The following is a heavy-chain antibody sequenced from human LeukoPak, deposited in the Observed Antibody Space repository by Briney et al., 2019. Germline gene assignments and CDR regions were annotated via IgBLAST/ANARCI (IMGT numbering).Heavy chain of an antibody. Sequence: GGSLRLSCAASGFTFSSYAMHWVRQAPGKGLEYVSSISSNGGSTYYANSVKGRFTISRDNSKNTLYLQMGSLRAEDMAIYYCARGSVVVVAAISYWGQGTLVTVSS. CDR3: ARGSVVVVAAISY. D-gene: IGHD2-15*01. CDR1: GFTFSSYA. J-gene: IGHJ4*02. CDR2: ISSNGGST. V-gene: IGHV3-64*01.